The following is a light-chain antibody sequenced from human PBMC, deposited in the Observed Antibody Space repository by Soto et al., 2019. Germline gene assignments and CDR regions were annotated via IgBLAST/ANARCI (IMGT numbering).Light chain of an antibody. V-gene: IGKV3-20*01. Sequence: EIVWTQSPGTLSLSPGERATLSCRASQSVSSSYLAWYQQKPGQAPRILIYCASSRATGIPDRFSGSGSGTDFTLTISRLEPEDFAVYYCQQYGSSPGTFGQGTKLEIK. CDR3: QQYGSSPGT. CDR2: CAS. J-gene: IGKJ2*01. CDR1: QSVSSSY.